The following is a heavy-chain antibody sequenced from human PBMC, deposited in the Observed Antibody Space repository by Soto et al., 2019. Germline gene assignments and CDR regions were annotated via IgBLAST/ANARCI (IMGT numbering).Heavy chain of an antibody. Sequence: SETLSLTCTVSGGSISSYYWSWIRQPPGKGLEWIGYIYYSGSTNYNPSLKSRVTISVDTSKNQFSLKLSSVTAADAAVYYCARRYGSAFDFWGQGTMVTVSS. CDR2: IYYSGST. V-gene: IGHV4-59*08. CDR3: ARRYGSAFDF. D-gene: IGHD1-20*01. J-gene: IGHJ3*01. CDR1: GGSISSYY.